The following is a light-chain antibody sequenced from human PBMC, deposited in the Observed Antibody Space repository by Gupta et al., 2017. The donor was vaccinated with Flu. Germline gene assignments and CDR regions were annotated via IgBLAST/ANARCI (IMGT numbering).Light chain of an antibody. V-gene: IGLV1-44*01. J-gene: IGLJ1*01. Sequence: QSVLAQPPSASGTPGQRVTISCSGSSSNVGSNAVHWYQQVPGTAPNLLIYDNNQRPAGVPDRFSGSKSCTSASLAISGLQSEDEAHYYCAAWDDSLNGHYVFGTGTEVTVL. CDR1: SSNVGSNA. CDR2: DNN. CDR3: AAWDDSLNGHYV.